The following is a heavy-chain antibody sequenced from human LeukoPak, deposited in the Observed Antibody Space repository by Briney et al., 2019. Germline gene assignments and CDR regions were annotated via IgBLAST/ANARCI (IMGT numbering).Heavy chain of an antibody. V-gene: IGHV4-61*01. Sequence: SETLSLSCTVSGGSISSSSYYWSWIRQPPGKGLEWIGYIYYSGSTNYNPSLKSRVTISVDTFKNQVSLKLSSVTAADTAVYYCARTQNWFHPWGQGTLVTVSP. CDR2: IYYSGST. J-gene: IGHJ5*02. CDR1: GGSISSSSYY. CDR3: ARTQNWFHP.